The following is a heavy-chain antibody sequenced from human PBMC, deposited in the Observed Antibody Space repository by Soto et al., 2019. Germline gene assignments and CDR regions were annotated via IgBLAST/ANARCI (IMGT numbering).Heavy chain of an antibody. CDR2: ISTDGGNT. CDR3: VKVEYYYDSSGYYPFDY. J-gene: IGHJ4*02. V-gene: IGHV3-64D*06. CDR1: GFTFSIYA. Sequence: EVQLVESGGDLVQPGGSLRLSCSASGFTFSIYAMHWVRQAPGKGLEYVSSISTDGGNTHYADSVKGRFTISRDNSKTTVYLQMSSLRAEDTAVYYCVKVEYYYDSSGYYPFDYWGQGTLVTVSS. D-gene: IGHD3-22*01.